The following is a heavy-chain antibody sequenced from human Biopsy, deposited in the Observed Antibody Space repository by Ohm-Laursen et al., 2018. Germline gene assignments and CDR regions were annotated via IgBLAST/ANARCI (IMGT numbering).Heavy chain of an antibody. J-gene: IGHJ5*02. CDR3: ARAVPPLFYYGSGSSNWFDP. CDR1: GYTLTSYE. CDR2: MNPDSGNT. D-gene: IGHD3-10*01. Sequence: ASVKVSCKTSGYTLTSYEIKWVRQATGQGLEWMGWMNPDSGNTGYAQNFQGRFTMTRNTSISTAYMKLSSLRSEDTAVYFCARAVPPLFYYGSGSSNWFDPWGQGTLVTVSS. V-gene: IGHV1-8*01.